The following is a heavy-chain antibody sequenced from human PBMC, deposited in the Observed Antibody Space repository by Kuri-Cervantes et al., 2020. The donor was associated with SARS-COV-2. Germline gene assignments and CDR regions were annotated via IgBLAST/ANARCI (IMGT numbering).Heavy chain of an antibody. J-gene: IGHJ3*02. V-gene: IGHV4-59*01. D-gene: IGHD3-3*01. CDR3: ARGKSLYYDFWSGYLDAFDI. CDR2: IYYSGST. CDR1: GGSISSYY. Sequence: ESLKISCTVSGGSISSYYWSWIRQPPGKGLEWIGYIYYSGSTNYNPSLKSRVTISVDTSKNQFSLKLSSVTAADTAVYYCARGKSLYYDFWSGYLDAFDIWGQGTMVTVSS.